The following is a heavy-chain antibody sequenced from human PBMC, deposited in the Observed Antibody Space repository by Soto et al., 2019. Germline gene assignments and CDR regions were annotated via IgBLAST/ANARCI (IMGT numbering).Heavy chain of an antibody. CDR1: GYTFTGYY. CDR2: INPNSGGT. CDR3: ARIGCGTSCYKGETTRSLYDD. J-gene: IGHJ4*02. D-gene: IGHD2-2*02. V-gene: IGHV1-2*04. Sequence: GSVKVSCKASGYTFTGYYMHWVRQAPGQGLEWMGWINPNSGGTNYAQKFQGWVTMTRDTSISTAYMELSRLRSDDTAVYYCARIGCGTSCYKGETTRSLYDDWGQGTLVTVSS.